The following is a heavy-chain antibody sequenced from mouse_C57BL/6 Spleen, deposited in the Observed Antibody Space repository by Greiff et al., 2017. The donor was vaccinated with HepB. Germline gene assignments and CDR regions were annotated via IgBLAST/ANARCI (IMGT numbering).Heavy chain of an antibody. J-gene: IGHJ1*03. CDR3: ARGAHYYGSSYWYFDV. CDR2: INPGSGGT. D-gene: IGHD1-1*01. V-gene: IGHV1-54*01. CDR1: GYAFTNYL. Sequence: VQLQQSGAELVRPGTSVKVSCKASGYAFTNYLIEWVKQRPGQGLEWIGVINPGSGGTNYNEKFKGKATLTADKSSSTAYMQLSSLISEDSAVYFCARGAHYYGSSYWYFDVWGTGTTVTVSS.